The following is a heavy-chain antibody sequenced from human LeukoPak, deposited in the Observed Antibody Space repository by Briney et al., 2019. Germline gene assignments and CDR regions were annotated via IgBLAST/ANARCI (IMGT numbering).Heavy chain of an antibody. V-gene: IGHV3-21*01. Sequence: GGSLRLSCAASGFTFSSYSMTWVRQAPGKGLEWVSSISSSSSYIYYADSVKGRFTISRDNAKNSLYLQMNSLRAEDTAVYYCARDPPYSSGWYEVAEYFQHWGQGTLVTVSS. CDR1: GFTFSSYS. CDR3: ARDPPYSSGWYEVAEYFQH. J-gene: IGHJ1*01. D-gene: IGHD6-19*01. CDR2: ISSSSSYI.